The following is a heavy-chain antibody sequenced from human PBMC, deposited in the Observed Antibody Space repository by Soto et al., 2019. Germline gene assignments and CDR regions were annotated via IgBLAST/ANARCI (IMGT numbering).Heavy chain of an antibody. D-gene: IGHD4-17*01. CDR1: GGSISGGGYY. V-gene: IGHV4-30-4*01. CDR3: AREIIPLTTDWYFDR. Sequence: QVQLQESGPGLVNPSETLSLTCTVSGGSISGGGYYWSWIRQPPGKGLEWIGYIYDSGSTYYNPSLKRRISISVDTSKNQFSLRLSSVTAADTAVYYCAREIIPLTTDWYFDRWGRGTLVTVSS. J-gene: IGHJ2*01. CDR2: IYDSGST.